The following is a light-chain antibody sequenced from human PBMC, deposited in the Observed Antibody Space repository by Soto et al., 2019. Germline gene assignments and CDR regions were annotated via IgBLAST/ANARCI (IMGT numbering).Light chain of an antibody. J-gene: IGKJ2*01. CDR1: QSLLHSNGYNY. V-gene: IGKV2-28*01. Sequence: DIVMTQSPLSLPVTPGESASISCRSSQSLLHSNGYNYLDWYLQKPGQSPQLLIYLGSYRASGVPDSFSGSGSGTDFPLKISRVEAEDVAIYYCMLTLQTPHTFAQGTKLQIK. CDR2: LGS. CDR3: MLTLQTPHT.